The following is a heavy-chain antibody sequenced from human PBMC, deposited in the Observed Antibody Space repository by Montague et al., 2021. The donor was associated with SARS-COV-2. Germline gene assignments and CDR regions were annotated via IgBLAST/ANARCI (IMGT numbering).Heavy chain of an antibody. CDR1: GDSISSFY. CDR3: ARDPFYQDTRRWNWFEF. Sequence: SETLSLTCAVSGDSISSFYWSWIRQSPGKGLEWIGDIYHNRITNYNPSLKSRVVVSVDPSKNQFSLNLKSVTAADTAVYYCARDPFYQDTRRWNWFEFWGQGTPVTVSS. J-gene: IGHJ5*01. CDR2: IYHNRIT. D-gene: IGHD4-23*01. V-gene: IGHV4-59*12.